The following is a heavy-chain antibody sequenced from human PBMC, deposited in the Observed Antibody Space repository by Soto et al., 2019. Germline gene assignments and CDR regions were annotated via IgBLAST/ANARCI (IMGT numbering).Heavy chain of an antibody. CDR2: MDYSGDT. CDR3: ARRPPLYASESSRFDI. Sequence: PGGSLRLSCAASGFTFSSYWMSWVRQAPGKGLEWIGTMDYSGDTSYNPSLRSRVTISADTSKNQFSLRLSSVSVADTAVYYCARRPPLYASESSRFDIWGQGALVTVSS. J-gene: IGHJ4*02. D-gene: IGHD3-10*01. V-gene: IGHV4-34*01. CDR1: GFTFSSYW.